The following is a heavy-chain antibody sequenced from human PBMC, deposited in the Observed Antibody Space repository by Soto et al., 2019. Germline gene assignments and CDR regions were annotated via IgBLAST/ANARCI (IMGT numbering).Heavy chain of an antibody. CDR1: GFTFSSYA. V-gene: IGHV3-23*01. Sequence: GGSLRLSCAASGFTFSSYAMSWVRQAPGKGLEWVSAISGSGGSTYYADSVKGRFTISRDNSKNTLYLQMNSLRAEDTAVYYCAKDQYYYGSGSYRAAATSYYYGMDVWGQGTTVTVSS. J-gene: IGHJ6*02. D-gene: IGHD3-10*01. CDR2: ISGSGGST. CDR3: AKDQYYYGSGSYRAAATSYYYGMDV.